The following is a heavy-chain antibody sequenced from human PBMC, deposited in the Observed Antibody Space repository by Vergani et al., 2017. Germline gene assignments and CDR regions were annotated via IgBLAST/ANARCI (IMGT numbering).Heavy chain of an antibody. Sequence: EVQLVESGGGVVQPGRSLRLSCAASGFTFSSYSMNWVRQAPGKGLEWVSSISSSSSYIYYADSVKGRFTIARENAKNSLYRQMNSLRAEDAAVYYCARGHARVRGVIGWFDPWGQGTLVTVSS. CDR2: ISSSSSYI. J-gene: IGHJ5*02. V-gene: IGHV3-21*01. CDR1: GFTFSSYS. D-gene: IGHD3-10*01. CDR3: ARGHARVRGVIGWFDP.